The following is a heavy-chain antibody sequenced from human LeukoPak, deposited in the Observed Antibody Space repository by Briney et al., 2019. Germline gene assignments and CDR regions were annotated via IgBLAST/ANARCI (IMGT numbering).Heavy chain of an antibody. CDR1: GFRFSNYW. J-gene: IGHJ6*02. V-gene: IGHV3-7*01. D-gene: IGHD3-16*01. Sequence: PGGSLRLSCAAAGFRFSNYWMTWVRQAPEKGLEWLARIKTDGSETYYVDSVKGRFTISRDNAKSSLYLQMNSLRVEDTAVYHRVRFGPDHDMGLWGQGTTVTVS. CDR2: IKTDGSET. CDR3: VRFGPDHDMGL.